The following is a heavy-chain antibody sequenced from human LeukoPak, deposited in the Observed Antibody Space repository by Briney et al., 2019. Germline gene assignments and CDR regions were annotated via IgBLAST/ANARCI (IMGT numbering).Heavy chain of an antibody. V-gene: IGHV4-38-2*02. D-gene: IGHD3-22*01. CDR1: DYSISSGYY. Sequence: PSETLSLTCTVSDYSISSGYYWGWLRQPPGKGLEWIGSIYQSGSTYYNPSLKSRVTISVDKSKIQFSLKLSSVTAADTAVYYCATRGNYYDREVDYWGQGTLVTVSS. CDR3: ATRGNYYDREVDY. CDR2: IYQSGST. J-gene: IGHJ4*02.